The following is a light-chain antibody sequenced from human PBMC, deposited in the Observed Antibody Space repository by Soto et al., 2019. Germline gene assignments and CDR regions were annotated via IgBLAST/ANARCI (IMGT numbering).Light chain of an antibody. Sequence: QSVLTQPPSASGAPGQRVTICCSGSSSNIGSNTVNWFQQLPGTAPKLLIYSNNQRPSGVPDRFSGSKSGTSASLAISGLQSEDDADYYCAAWDASLNGPVFGTGTKVTIL. J-gene: IGLJ1*01. CDR2: SNN. CDR3: AAWDASLNGPV. CDR1: SSNIGSNT. V-gene: IGLV1-44*01.